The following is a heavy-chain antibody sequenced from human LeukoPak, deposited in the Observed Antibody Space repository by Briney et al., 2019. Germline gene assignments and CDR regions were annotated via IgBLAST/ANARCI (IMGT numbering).Heavy chain of an antibody. D-gene: IGHD3-22*01. J-gene: IGHJ4*02. CDR2: ISSDSNYI. V-gene: IGHV3-21*01. CDR1: GFTFSTYS. Sequence: GGSLRLSCAASGFTFSTYSMSWVRQAPGKGLEWVSAISSDSNYIYYTDSVKGRFTISRDNAKNSLYLQMNSLRAEDTAVYYCARDRARVSDYWGQGTLVTVSS. CDR3: ARDRARVSDY.